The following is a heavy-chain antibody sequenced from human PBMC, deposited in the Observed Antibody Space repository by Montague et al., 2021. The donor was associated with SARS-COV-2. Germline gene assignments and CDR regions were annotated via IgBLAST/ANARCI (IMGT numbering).Heavy chain of an antibody. D-gene: IGHD2-15*01. J-gene: IGHJ5*02. Sequence: SETLSLTCTVSGASITSSNWWNWVRQPPGKGLELIGQIYHSGSTDYNPSLKSRLTLSLDKSKNQFSLNLSSVTAADTAVYYCARQIQQVVLSPAKLTNWFDPWGLGTLVTVAS. V-gene: IGHV4-4*02. CDR1: GASITSSNW. CDR2: IYHSGST. CDR3: ARQIQQVVLSPAKLTNWFDP.